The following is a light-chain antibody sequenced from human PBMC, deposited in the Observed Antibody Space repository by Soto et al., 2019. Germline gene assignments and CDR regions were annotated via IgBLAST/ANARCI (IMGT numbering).Light chain of an antibody. CDR2: GAS. Sequence: ENVLTQSPGTLSLSPGERATLSCRASQTVSSYLTWYQQRPGQAPRLLIYGASKGATGIPDRFSDSGSGTDFTLTISRLEPEDFALYYCQQYGTSPITFGQGTRLEIK. J-gene: IGKJ5*01. CDR1: QTVSSY. CDR3: QQYGTSPIT. V-gene: IGKV3-20*01.